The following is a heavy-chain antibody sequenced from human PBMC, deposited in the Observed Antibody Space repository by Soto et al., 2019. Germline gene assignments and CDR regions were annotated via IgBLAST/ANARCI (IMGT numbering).Heavy chain of an antibody. CDR2: ISGSGGST. Sequence: EVQLLESGGGLVQPGGSLRLSCAASGFTFSSYAMRWVRQAQVKGLEWVSAISGSGGSTYYADSVKGRFTISRDNSKNTLYLQMNSLRAEDTAVYYCARRGSGSYCDYWGQGTLVTVSS. CDR3: ARRGSGSYCDY. J-gene: IGHJ4*02. D-gene: IGHD1-26*01. CDR1: GFTFSSYA. V-gene: IGHV3-23*01.